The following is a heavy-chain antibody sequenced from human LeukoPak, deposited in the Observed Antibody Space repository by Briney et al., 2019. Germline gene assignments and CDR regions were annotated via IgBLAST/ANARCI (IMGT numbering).Heavy chain of an antibody. D-gene: IGHD4-11*01. CDR3: ARDSGQYADAFHI. J-gene: IGHJ3*02. Sequence: GRSLRLSCAASGFTFRSYGMHWVRQAPGKGLEWVAVIWFDGSDKYYSDSVKGRFTISRDNSKNTLYLHMNSMRAEDTAVYYCARDSGQYADAFHIGGLGTMVTVS. CDR2: IWFDGSDK. V-gene: IGHV3-33*01. CDR1: GFTFRSYG.